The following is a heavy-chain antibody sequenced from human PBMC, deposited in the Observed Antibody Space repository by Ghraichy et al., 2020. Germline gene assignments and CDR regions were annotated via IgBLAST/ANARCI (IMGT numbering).Heavy chain of an antibody. V-gene: IGHV3-23*01. Sequence: GGSLRLSCTASAFTFSSHAFTFSSHAMSWVRQAPGKGLEWVSTISSSGNNTYYADSVRGRFTISRDNSKNTLYLQMNGLRAEDTAVYYCAKSGVHGEMVYAIFFDYWGQGTLVTVSS. CDR1: AFTFSSHAFTFSSHA. J-gene: IGHJ4*02. D-gene: IGHD2-8*01. CDR3: AKSGVHGEMVYAIFFDY. CDR2: ISSSGNNT.